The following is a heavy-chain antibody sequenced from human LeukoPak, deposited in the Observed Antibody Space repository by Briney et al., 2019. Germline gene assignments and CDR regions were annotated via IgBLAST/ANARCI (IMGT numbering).Heavy chain of an antibody. J-gene: IGHJ4*02. CDR3: ARDKMTGDSYFDY. CDR1: GFTFSAYW. D-gene: IGHD7-27*01. V-gene: IGHV3-7*01. CDR2: IKQDGSEK. Sequence: GGSLRLSCAASGFTFSAYWMSWVRQTPGEGLEWVAHIKQDGSEKNYVDSVKGRFTISRDNAKDSLLLQMDGLRAEDTAVYYCARDKMTGDSYFDYWGQGILVTVSS.